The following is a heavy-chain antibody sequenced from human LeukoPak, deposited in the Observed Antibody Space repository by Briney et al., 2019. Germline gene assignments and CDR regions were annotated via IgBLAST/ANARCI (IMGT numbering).Heavy chain of an antibody. Sequence: SVKVSCKASGGTFSSYAISWVRQAPGQGLGWMGGIIPIFGTANYAQKFQGRVTITTDESTSTAYMELSSLRSEDTAVYYCARGCSSTSCPGAYYYYYMDVWGKGTTVTVSS. V-gene: IGHV1-69*05. D-gene: IGHD2-2*01. J-gene: IGHJ6*03. CDR3: ARGCSSTSCPGAYYYYYMDV. CDR2: IIPIFGTA. CDR1: GGTFSSYA.